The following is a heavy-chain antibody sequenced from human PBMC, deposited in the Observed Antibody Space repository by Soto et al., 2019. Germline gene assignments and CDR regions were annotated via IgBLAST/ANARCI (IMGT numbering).Heavy chain of an antibody. J-gene: IGHJ4*02. CDR2: ITYDGSNK. D-gene: IGHD6-19*01. CDR3: ARDIAVAGTAAFFDY. CDR1: GFTFSSYA. Sequence: QVQLVESGGGVVQPGRSLRLSCAASGFTFSSYAMHWVRQAPGKGLEWVAVITYDGSNKYYADSVKGRFTISRDNSKNTLYLQMNSLRAEDTAVYYCARDIAVAGTAAFFDYWGQGTLVTVSS. V-gene: IGHV3-30-3*01.